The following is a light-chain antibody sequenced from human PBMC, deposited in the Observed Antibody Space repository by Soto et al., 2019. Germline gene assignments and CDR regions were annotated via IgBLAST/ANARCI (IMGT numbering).Light chain of an antibody. V-gene: IGLV2-23*02. J-gene: IGLJ2*01. CDR3: CSYAGSSTHVV. CDR1: SSDVGSYNL. Sequence: SALTEPASVSGPPGQSITISCTGTSSDVGSYNLVSWYQQHPGKAPKLMIYEVSKRPSGVSNRFSGSKSGNTASLTISGLQAEDEADYYCCSYAGSSTHVVFGGGTKLTVL. CDR2: EVS.